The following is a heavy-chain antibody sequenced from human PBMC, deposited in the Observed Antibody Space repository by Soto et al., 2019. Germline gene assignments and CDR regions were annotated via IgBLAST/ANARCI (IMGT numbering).Heavy chain of an antibody. D-gene: IGHD6-13*01. CDR1: GYSFTSYW. CDR3: ARLSSSDRCYYYGMDV. J-gene: IGHJ6*02. Sequence: GESLKISCKGSGYSFTSYWISWVRQMPGKGLEWMGRIDPSDSYTNYSPSFQGHVTISADKSISTAYLQWSSLKASDTAMYYCARLSSSDRCYYYGMDVWGQGTTVTVSS. V-gene: IGHV5-10-1*01. CDR2: IDPSDSYT.